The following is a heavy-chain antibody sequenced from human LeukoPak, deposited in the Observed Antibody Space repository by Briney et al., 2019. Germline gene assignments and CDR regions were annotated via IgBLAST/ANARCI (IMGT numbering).Heavy chain of an antibody. J-gene: IGHJ4*02. CDR3: ASYDILTGYYSY. CDR1: GGSISSYC. CDR2: IYYSGST. V-gene: IGHV4-59*01. Sequence: SETLSLTCTVSGGSISSYCWSWIRQPPGKGLEWIGYIYYSGSTNYNPSLKSRVTISVDTSKNQFSLKLSSVTAADTAVYYCASYDILTGYYSYWGQGTLVTVSS. D-gene: IGHD3-9*01.